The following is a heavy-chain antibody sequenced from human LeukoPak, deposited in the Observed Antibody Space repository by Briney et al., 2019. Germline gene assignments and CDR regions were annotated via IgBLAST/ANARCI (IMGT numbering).Heavy chain of an antibody. J-gene: IGHJ4*02. CDR2: IKEDGSEK. D-gene: IGHD6-19*01. V-gene: IGHV3-7*02. Sequence: GGSLRLSCAASGFTFSSYWMSWVRQAPGKGLEWVANIKEDGSEKYYVDSVKGRFTISRDNAKKSLYLQMNSLRAEDTAVYYCAKRYSSGWYYLDYWGQGTLVTVSS. CDR3: AKRYSSGWYYLDY. CDR1: GFTFSSYW.